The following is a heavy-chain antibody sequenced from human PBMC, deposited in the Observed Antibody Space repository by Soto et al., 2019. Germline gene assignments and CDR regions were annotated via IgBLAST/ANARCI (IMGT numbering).Heavy chain of an antibody. Sequence: KQSQTLSLTCAISGDSVSSNSAAWNWIRQSPSRGLEWLGRTYYRSKWYNDYAVSVKSRITINPDTSKNQFSLQLNSVTPEDTAVYYCARDPAPRWGLGYYYYDMDVWGQGTTVTVSS. D-gene: IGHD2-2*01. CDR2: TYYRSKWYN. CDR3: ARDPAPRWGLGYYYYDMDV. CDR1: GDSVSSNSAA. J-gene: IGHJ6*02. V-gene: IGHV6-1*01.